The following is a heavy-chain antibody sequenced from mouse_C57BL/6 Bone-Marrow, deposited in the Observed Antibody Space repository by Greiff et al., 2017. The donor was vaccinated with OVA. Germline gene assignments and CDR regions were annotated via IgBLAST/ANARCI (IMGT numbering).Heavy chain of an antibody. V-gene: IGHV1-50*01. CDR3: AREGYYGSYYFDY. D-gene: IGHD1-2*01. Sequence: VQLQQSGAELVKPGASVKLSCKASGYTFTSYWMQWVKQRPGQGLEWIGEIDPSDSYTNYNQKFKGKATLTVDTSSSTAYMQLSSLTSEDSAVYYCAREGYYGSYYFDYWGQGTTLTVSS. CDR2: IDPSDSYT. J-gene: IGHJ2*01. CDR1: GYTFTSYW.